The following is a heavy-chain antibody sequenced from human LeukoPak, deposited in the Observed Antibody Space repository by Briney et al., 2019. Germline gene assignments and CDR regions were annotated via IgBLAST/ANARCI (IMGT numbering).Heavy chain of an antibody. J-gene: IGHJ6*03. Sequence: ASVTVSCKASGGTFSSYAISWVRQAPGQGLEWMGGIIPIFGTANYAQTFQGRVTITTDKPTNTAYMEMSSLRSEDTAVYFCAREQRGGLSGSLGGLFASYYTYYYMDVWGRGTTVTVSS. D-gene: IGHD1-26*01. CDR3: AREQRGGLSGSLGGLFASYYTYYYMDV. V-gene: IGHV1-69*05. CDR1: GGTFSSYA. CDR2: IIPIFGTA.